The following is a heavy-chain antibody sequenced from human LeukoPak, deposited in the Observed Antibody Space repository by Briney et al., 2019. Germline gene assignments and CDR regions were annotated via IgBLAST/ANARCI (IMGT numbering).Heavy chain of an antibody. D-gene: IGHD3-10*01. Sequence: SETLSLTCAVSGGSISSGGYSWSWIRQPPGKGLEWIGYIYHSGSTYYNPSLKSRVTISVDRSKNQFSLRLSSVTAADTAVYCCARGFWNYYGSGSFDYWGQGTLVTVSS. CDR3: ARGFWNYYGSGSFDY. CDR2: IYHSGST. CDR1: GGSISSGGYS. V-gene: IGHV4-30-2*01. J-gene: IGHJ4*02.